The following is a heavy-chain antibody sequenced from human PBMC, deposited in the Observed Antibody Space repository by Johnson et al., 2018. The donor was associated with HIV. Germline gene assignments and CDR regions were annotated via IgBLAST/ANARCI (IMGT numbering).Heavy chain of an antibody. V-gene: IGHV3-30*04. CDR3: ARVGISGDYLAAFDI. J-gene: IGHJ3*02. CDR1: GFTFSTYT. Sequence: QVQLVESGGAVVQPGRSLRLSCAASGFTFSTYTMNWVRQAPGKGLEWVAVISFDENTKVYADSVKGRFTISRDNSKNTLYLHMNSLRAEDTAIYYCARVGISGDYLAAFDIWGRGTMVTVSS. CDR2: ISFDENTK. D-gene: IGHD5-12*01.